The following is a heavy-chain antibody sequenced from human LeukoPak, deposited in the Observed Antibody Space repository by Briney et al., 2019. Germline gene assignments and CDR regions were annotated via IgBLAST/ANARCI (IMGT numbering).Heavy chain of an antibody. Sequence: GRFTISRDNAKNSLYLQMNSLRAEDTAVYYCARGYSSGWYRELNAFDIWGQGTMVTVSS. J-gene: IGHJ3*02. D-gene: IGHD6-19*01. CDR3: ARGYSSGWYRELNAFDI. V-gene: IGHV3-11*05.